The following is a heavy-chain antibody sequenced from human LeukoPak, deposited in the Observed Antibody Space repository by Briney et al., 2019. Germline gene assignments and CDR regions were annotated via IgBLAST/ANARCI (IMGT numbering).Heavy chain of an antibody. V-gene: IGHV3-21*01. CDR2: ISSSSSYI. Sequence: GGSLRLCCAASGFTFSSYSMNWVRQAPGKGLEWVSSISSSSSYIYYADSVKGRFTISRDNAKNSLYLQMNSLRAEDTAVYYCARGLSSGFLDAFDIWGQGTMVTVSS. CDR1: GFTFSSYS. J-gene: IGHJ3*02. D-gene: IGHD3-22*01. CDR3: ARGLSSGFLDAFDI.